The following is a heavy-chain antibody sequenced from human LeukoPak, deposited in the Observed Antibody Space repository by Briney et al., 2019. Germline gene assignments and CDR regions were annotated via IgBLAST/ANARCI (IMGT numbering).Heavy chain of an antibody. CDR3: ARASITGTRVDY. CDR2: IIPIFGTA. CDR1: GGTFSSYA. D-gene: IGHD1-20*01. V-gene: IGHV1-69*05. J-gene: IGHJ4*02. Sequence: ASVKVSCKASGGTFSSYAISWVRQAPGQGLEWMGRIIPIFGTANYAQKFQGRVTITTDESMSTAYMELSSLRSEDTAVYYCARASITGTRVDYWGQGTLVTVSS.